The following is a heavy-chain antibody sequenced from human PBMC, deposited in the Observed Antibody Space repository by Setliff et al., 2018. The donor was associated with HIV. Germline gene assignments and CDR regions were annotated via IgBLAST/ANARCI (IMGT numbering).Heavy chain of an antibody. CDR3: ARDIARRGIQLCCAFDI. D-gene: IGHD5-18*01. CDR2: IYYSGST. CDR1: GGSISGYY. Sequence: SETLSLTCNVSGGSISGYYWSWVRQPPGKGLEWIGYIYYSGSTNYNPSLRSRVTISVDTSKNQVSLRLTSVTAADTAVYYCARDIARRGIQLCCAFDIWGQGTMVTVSS. J-gene: IGHJ3*02. V-gene: IGHV4-59*01.